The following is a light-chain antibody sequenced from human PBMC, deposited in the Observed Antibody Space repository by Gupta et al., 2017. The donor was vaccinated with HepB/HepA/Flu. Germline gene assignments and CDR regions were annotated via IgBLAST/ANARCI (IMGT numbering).Light chain of an antibody. CDR1: SSNIGNNY. V-gene: IGLV1-51*02. CDR3: GTWDTSLTAGV. Sequence: QSVLPQPPSVSAAPGQKVTISCSGSSSNIGNNYVSWYQQLPGTAPKLLIYESDKRPSGIPDRFSGSKSGTSATLAITGLQTGDEADYYCGTWDTSLTAGVFGGGTKLTVL. J-gene: IGLJ2*01. CDR2: ESD.